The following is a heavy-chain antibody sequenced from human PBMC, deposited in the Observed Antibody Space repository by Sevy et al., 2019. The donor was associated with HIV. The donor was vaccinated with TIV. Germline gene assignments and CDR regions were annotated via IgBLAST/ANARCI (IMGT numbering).Heavy chain of an antibody. CDR2: ISYDGSNK. V-gene: IGHV3-30*18. J-gene: IGHJ6*02. Sequence: GGSLRLSCAASGFTFSSYGMHWVRQAPGKGLEWVAVISYDGSNKYYADSVKGRLTISRDNSEKTLYLQMNSLRAEDTAVYYWAKGNGEGTYYDILTGWPDGMDVWGQGTTVTVSS. CDR3: AKGNGEGTYYDILTGWPDGMDV. CDR1: GFTFSSYG. D-gene: IGHD3-9*01.